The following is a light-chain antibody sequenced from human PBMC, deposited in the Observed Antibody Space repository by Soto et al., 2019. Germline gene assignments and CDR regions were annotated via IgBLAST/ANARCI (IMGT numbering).Light chain of an antibody. J-gene: IGKJ2*01. CDR3: QQSYNPPYT. V-gene: IGKV1-39*01. Sequence: IQVTQSPSFLSASVGDTITITCRTSQGIVNYLNWYQPKSGQPPKILLFDTSTLARGVTPRFSGSGSGSLFTLTIDSLQPEDFATYYCQQSYNPPYTFGQGT. CDR2: DTS. CDR1: QGIVNY.